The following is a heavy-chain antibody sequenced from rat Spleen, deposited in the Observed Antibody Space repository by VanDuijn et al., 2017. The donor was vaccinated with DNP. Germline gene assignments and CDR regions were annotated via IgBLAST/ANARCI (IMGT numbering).Heavy chain of an antibody. D-gene: IGHD1-4*01. J-gene: IGHJ4*01. CDR2: IISDGSRT. V-gene: IGHV5S10*01. Sequence: EVQLVESGGGVVQPGRSLRLSCAASGFIFSDYSMAWVRQAPKKGLEWVATIISDGSRTYYRDSVKGRFTISRDNAENTLYLQMDSLRSEDTATYYCATHLLTTRYAMDAWGQGTSVTVSS. CDR1: GFIFSDYS. CDR3: ATHLLTTRYAMDA.